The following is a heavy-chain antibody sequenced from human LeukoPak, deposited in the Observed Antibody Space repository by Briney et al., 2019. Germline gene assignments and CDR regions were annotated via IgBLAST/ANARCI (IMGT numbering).Heavy chain of an antibody. Sequence: PGGSLRLSCAASGFTVSSNYMSWVRQALGKGLEWVSVIYSGGSTYYADSVKGRFTISRDNSKNTLYLQMNSLRAEDTAVYYCARSTLPAATGYYFDYWGQGTLVTVSS. D-gene: IGHD2-2*01. J-gene: IGHJ4*02. V-gene: IGHV3-66*02. CDR3: ARSTLPAATGYYFDY. CDR2: IYSGGST. CDR1: GFTVSSNY.